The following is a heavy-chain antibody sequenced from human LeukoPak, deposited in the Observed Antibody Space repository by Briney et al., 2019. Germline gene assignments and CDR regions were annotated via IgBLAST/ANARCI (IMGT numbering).Heavy chain of an antibody. CDR1: GFTFDDYA. J-gene: IGHJ4*02. V-gene: IGHV3-9*01. D-gene: IGHD4-17*01. Sequence: PGGSLRLSCAASGFTFDDYAMHWVRQAPGKGLEWVSGISWNSGSIGYADSVKGRFTISRDNAKNSLYLQMNSLRAEDTALYYCARGPYMTTVTHFDYWGQGTLVTVSS. CDR2: ISWNSGSI. CDR3: ARGPYMTTVTHFDY.